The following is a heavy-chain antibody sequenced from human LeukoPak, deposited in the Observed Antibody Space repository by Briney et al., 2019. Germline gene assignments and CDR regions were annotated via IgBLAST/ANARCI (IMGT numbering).Heavy chain of an antibody. Sequence: PSETLSLTCTVSGGSINNYYWSWIRQPPGKGLEWIGYIYYTGGETNYNPSLKSRLTISVDTSKNQFSLMLTSVTAADTAVYSCARQPGGTAAFDIWAQGTMVTVSS. CDR2: IYYTGGET. CDR1: GGSINNYY. J-gene: IGHJ3*02. D-gene: IGHD1-14*01. V-gene: IGHV4-59*08. CDR3: ARQPGGTAAFDI.